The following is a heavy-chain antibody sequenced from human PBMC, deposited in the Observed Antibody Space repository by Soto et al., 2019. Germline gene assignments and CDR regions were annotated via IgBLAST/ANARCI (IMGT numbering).Heavy chain of an antibody. Sequence: EASVKVSCKASGYTFIGYYIHWVRQAPGQGLEWMGWINPNSGGTNYAQRFQGWVTMTRDRSISTAYMELSRLKSDDTAVYYCARVGGGLASLGYYGMGVWGQGTTVTVSS. D-gene: IGHD3-10*01. CDR3: ARVGGGLASLGYYGMGV. J-gene: IGHJ6*02. CDR1: GYTFIGYY. CDR2: INPNSGGT. V-gene: IGHV1-2*04.